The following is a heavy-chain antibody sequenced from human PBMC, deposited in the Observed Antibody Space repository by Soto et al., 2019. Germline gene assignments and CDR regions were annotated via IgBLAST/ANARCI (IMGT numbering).Heavy chain of an antibody. D-gene: IGHD5-18*01. CDR1: GYTFTSDW. J-gene: IGHJ4*03. Sequence: PAESLKISCTTSGYTFTSDWIGWVRKLPGKGLVWMGVIFPGDSESRYGPSYQGQGTIPPDKVIATXGLQWGSLKAGLPAMYYCATQTAGLFDSLDHGTPVSV. V-gene: IGHV5-51*01. CDR2: IFPGDSES. CDR3: ATQTAGLFDS.